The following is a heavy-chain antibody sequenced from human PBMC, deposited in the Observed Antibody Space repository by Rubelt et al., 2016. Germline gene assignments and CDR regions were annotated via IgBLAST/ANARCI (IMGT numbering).Heavy chain of an antibody. V-gene: IGHV1-3*01. Sequence: QVQLVQSGAEVKKPGASVKVSCKASGYTFTSYAMHWVRQAPGQRLEWMGWINAGNGNTKSSPRFQGRVTITRDTSASTAYMELSSLRSEDTAVYYCARKGYGYGMDVWGQGTTVTVSS. CDR2: INAGNGNT. CDR3: ARKGYGYGMDV. CDR1: GYTFTSYA. D-gene: IGHD3-16*01. J-gene: IGHJ6*02.